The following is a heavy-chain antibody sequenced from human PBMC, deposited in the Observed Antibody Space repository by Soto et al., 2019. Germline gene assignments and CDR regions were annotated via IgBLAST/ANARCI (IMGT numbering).Heavy chain of an antibody. CDR1: GGSISSSSYY. D-gene: IGHD2-15*01. V-gene: IGHV4-39*01. CDR3: ASTRQIVGVVAATRGWFDP. Sequence: SETLSLTCTVSGGSISSSSYYWGWIRQPPGKGLEWIGSIYYSGSTYYNPSLKSRVTISVDTSKNQFSLKLSSVTAADTAVDSCASTRQIVGVVAATRGWFDPWGQGTLVTVSS. J-gene: IGHJ5*02. CDR2: IYYSGST.